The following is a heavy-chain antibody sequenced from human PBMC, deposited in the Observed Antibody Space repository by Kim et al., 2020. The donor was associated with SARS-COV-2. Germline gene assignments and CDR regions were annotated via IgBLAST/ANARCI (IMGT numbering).Heavy chain of an antibody. Sequence: YYNPHLQSLTSISLATSKNQFSLKMTSVTAADTAVYFCARDLATSNDTLDVWGQGTMVTVST. J-gene: IGHJ3*01. CDR3: ARDLATSNDTLDV. V-gene: IGHV4-31*01. D-gene: IGHD1-26*01.